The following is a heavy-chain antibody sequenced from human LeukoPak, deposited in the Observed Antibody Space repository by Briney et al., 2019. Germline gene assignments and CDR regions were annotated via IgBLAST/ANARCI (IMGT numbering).Heavy chain of an antibody. D-gene: IGHD4-17*01. CDR2: ISSSSSYI. J-gene: IGHJ4*02. V-gene: IGHV3-21*01. CDR1: GFTFSSYS. CDR3: ARVHDYGDYLDY. Sequence: GGSLRLSCAASGFTFSSYSMNWVRQAPGKGLEWVSSISSSSSYIYYADSVKGRFTISRDNAKNSLYLQMNSLRAEDTAVYYCARVHDYGDYLDYWGQGTLVTVSS.